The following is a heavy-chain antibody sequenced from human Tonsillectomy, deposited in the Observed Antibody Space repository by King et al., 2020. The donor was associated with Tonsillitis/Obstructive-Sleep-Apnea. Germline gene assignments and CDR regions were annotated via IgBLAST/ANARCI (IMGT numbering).Heavy chain of an antibody. V-gene: IGHV5-51*01. CDR3: ARHRIPTTGNYYYYMDV. D-gene: IGHD1-1*01. Sequence: QLVQSGAEVKKPGESLKISFKGSGYSFTSYWIGWVRQMPGKGLEWMGIIYPGDSDTRYSPSFKVQVTISAAKSISPAYLQWRSLKASDTAMYYCARHRIPTTGNYYYYMDVWGKGTTVTVSS. J-gene: IGHJ6*03. CDR1: GYSFTSYW. CDR2: IYPGDSDT.